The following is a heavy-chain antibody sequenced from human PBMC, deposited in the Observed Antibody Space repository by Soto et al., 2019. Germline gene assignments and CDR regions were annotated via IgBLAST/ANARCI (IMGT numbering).Heavy chain of an antibody. CDR2: ISGSGGIT. Sequence: EVQLLESGGGLVQPGGSLRLSCAASGFTFSSYAMSWVRQAPGKGLEWVSVISGSGGITYYADSVKGRFTISRDNSKNTLYLQMNSLRAEDTAVYYCAKGTGPCSGGNSQSAYVEPWGQGTPVTVSS. J-gene: IGHJ5*02. V-gene: IGHV3-23*01. CDR1: GFTFSSYA. CDR3: AKGTGPCSGGNSQSAYVEP. D-gene: IGHD2-15*01.